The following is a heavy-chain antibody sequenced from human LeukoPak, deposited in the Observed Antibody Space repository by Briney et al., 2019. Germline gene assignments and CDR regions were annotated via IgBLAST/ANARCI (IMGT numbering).Heavy chain of an antibody. D-gene: IGHD3-3*01. CDR3: ASSGFWSGIDY. V-gene: IGHV3-7*01. CDR1: GFTFSSYW. J-gene: IGHJ4*02. Sequence: GGSLRLSCAASGFTFSSYWMSWVRQAPGKGLELVANIKQDGSEKYYVDSVKGRFTISRDNAKNSLYLQMSSLRAEDTAVYYCASSGFWSGIDYWGQGTLVTVSS. CDR2: IKQDGSEK.